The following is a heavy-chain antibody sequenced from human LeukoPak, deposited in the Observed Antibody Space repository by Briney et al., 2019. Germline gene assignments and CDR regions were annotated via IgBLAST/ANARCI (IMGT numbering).Heavy chain of an antibody. J-gene: IGHJ4*02. CDR3: ARGVRRLKYCGGDCYWDY. CDR1: GYTFTSYD. V-gene: IGHV1-8*01. Sequence: ASVKVSCKASGYTFTSYDINWVRQATGQGLEWMGWMNPNSGNTGYAQKFQGRVTMTRNTSISTAYMELSSLRSEDTAVYYCARGVRRLKYCGGDCYWDYWGQGTLVTVSS. D-gene: IGHD2-21*02. CDR2: MNPNSGNT.